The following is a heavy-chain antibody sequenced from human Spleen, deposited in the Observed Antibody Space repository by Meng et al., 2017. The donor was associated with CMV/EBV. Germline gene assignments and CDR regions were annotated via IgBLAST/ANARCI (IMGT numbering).Heavy chain of an antibody. V-gene: IGHV3-NL1*01. Sequence: GESLKISCAASGFTFTRYGMHWVRQAPGKGLEWVAFIRYDHADSVKGRFTISRDNSKNTLYLQMNSLRVEDTAVYYCARGLADFDYWGQGTLVTVSS. CDR1: GFTFTRYG. D-gene: IGHD3-16*01. J-gene: IGHJ4*02. CDR2: IRYD. CDR3: ARGLADFDY.